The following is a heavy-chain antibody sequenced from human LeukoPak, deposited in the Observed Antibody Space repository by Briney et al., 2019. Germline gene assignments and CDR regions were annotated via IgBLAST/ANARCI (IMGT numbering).Heavy chain of an antibody. CDR3: AKDDAYYDSSGYNSKSYY. Sequence: GGSLRLSCAASGFTFSSYAMSWVRQAPGKGLEWVSAISGSGGSTYYADSVKGRFTISRDNSKNTLYLQMNSLRAEDTAVYYCAKDDAYYDSSGYNSKSYYWGQGTLVTVSS. CDR1: GFTFSSYA. D-gene: IGHD3-22*01. CDR2: ISGSGGST. V-gene: IGHV3-23*01. J-gene: IGHJ4*02.